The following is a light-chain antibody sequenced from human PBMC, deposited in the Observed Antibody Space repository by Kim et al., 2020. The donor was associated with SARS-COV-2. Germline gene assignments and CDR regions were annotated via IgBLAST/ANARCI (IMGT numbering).Light chain of an antibody. V-gene: IGKV1-12*01. Sequence: SASVGDRVTIPCRASHGISSWLAWYQQKPGKAPDLLIYSASTLQSGVPSRFIGRGSGTDFTLTINSLQPEDFATYFCQQANSFSYTFGQGTKLEI. CDR2: SAS. J-gene: IGKJ2*01. CDR3: QQANSFSYT. CDR1: HGISSW.